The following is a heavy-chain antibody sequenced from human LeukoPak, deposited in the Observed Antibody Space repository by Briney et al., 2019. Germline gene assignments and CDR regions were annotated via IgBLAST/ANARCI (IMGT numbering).Heavy chain of an antibody. V-gene: IGHV1-69*04. CDR1: GGSFSGYT. J-gene: IGHJ6*02. D-gene: IGHD3-10*01. CDR3: ARDRLTMVRGGLDYYYGMDV. CDR2: IIPILGIA. Sequence: GASVKVSCKASGGSFSGYTISWVRQAPGQGLEWMGRIIPILGIANYAQKFQGRVTITADKSTSTAYMELSSLRSEDTAVYYCARDRLTMVRGGLDYYYGMDVWGQGATVTVSS.